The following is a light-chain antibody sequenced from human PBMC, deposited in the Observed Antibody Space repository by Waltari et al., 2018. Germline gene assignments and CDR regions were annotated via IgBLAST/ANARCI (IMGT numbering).Light chain of an antibody. V-gene: IGKV3-15*01. CDR3: QQYNNWPPIT. CDR2: GAS. J-gene: IGKJ5*01. Sequence: EIVMTPSPATLSVSPGERATLSCRASQRVSSNLAWYQQKPGQAPRLLIYGASTRATGIPARFSCSGSGTEFTLTISSLQSEDFAVYYCQQYNNWPPITFGQGTRLEIK. CDR1: QRVSSN.